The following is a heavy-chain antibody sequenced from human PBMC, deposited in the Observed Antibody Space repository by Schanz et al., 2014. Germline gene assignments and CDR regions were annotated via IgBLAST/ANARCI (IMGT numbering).Heavy chain of an antibody. Sequence: QVELVESGGGVVQPGRSLRLSCAASGFTFSRHAMHWVRQAAGKGLEWVAAITYDGSNKYYAESVKGRFAISRDNSKDTLYLQMNSLRTEDTAVYYCARVELSVYYYAMDVWGQGTTVTVSS. V-gene: IGHV3-30*09. J-gene: IGHJ6*02. CDR1: GFTFSRHA. CDR2: ITYDGSNK. CDR3: ARVELSVYYYAMDV. D-gene: IGHD2-15*01.